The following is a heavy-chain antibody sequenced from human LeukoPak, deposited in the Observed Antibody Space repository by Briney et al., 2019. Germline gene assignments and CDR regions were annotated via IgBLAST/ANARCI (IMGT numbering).Heavy chain of an antibody. CDR3: ARALTGTYYFDY. V-gene: IGHV4-31*03. J-gene: IGHJ4*02. D-gene: IGHD1-20*01. CDR1: GGSISSGGYY. CDR2: IYYSGST. Sequence: PQTLSLTCTVSGGSISSGGYYWSWIRQHPGKGLEWIGYIYYSGSTYYNPSLKSRVTISVDTSKTQFSLKLSSVTAADTAVYYCARALTGTYYFDYWGQGTLVTVSS.